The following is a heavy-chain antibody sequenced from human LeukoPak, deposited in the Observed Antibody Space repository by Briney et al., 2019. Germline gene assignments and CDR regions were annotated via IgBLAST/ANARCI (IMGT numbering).Heavy chain of an antibody. Sequence: WETLSLTSTDPGGSISSYFRSWIRQPPRKGLEWIGSKSYSGRTSRDTMLASRVNISVDTSKNQFALKRSCVTAADTAVYYCARSGNSFDYCGEGTLVSVSS. V-gene: IGHV4-59*08. J-gene: IGHJ4*02. D-gene: IGHD3-10*01. CDR1: GGSISSYF. CDR2: KSYSGRT. CDR3: ARSGNSFDY.